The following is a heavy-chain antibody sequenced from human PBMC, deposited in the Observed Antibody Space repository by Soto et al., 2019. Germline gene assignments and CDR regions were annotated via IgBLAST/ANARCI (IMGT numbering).Heavy chain of an antibody. D-gene: IGHD3-16*01. Sequence: QVQLQQWGAGLLKPSETLSLTCAVYGGSFSGYYWTWIRQPPGKGLEWIGEINDSGGTDYNPSLKSRVTMSVDTSKNQFSLNLRFVTAADTAVYFCAKDDSGAADIWGQGTMVTVS. CDR2: INDSGGT. J-gene: IGHJ3*02. V-gene: IGHV4-34*01. CDR3: AKDDSGAADI. CDR1: GGSFSGYY.